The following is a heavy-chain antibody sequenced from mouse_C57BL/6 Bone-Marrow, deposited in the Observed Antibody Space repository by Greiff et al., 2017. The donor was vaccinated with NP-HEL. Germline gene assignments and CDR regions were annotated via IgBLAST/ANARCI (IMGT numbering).Heavy chain of an antibody. Sequence: VQLQQSGAELVKPGASVKLSCKASGYTFTSYWMHWVKQRPGQGLEWIGMIHPNSGSTNYNEKFKSKATLTVDKSSSTAYMQLSSLTSEDSAVYYCARYAGYYGAWFAYWGQGTLVTVSA. CDR3: ARYAGYYGAWFAY. CDR1: GYTFTSYW. CDR2: IHPNSGST. V-gene: IGHV1-64*01. D-gene: IGHD2-3*01. J-gene: IGHJ3*01.